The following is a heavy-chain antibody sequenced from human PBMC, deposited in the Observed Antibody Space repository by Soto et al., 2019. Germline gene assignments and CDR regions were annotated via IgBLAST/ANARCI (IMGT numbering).Heavy chain of an antibody. CDR2: IYYSGST. J-gene: IGHJ2*01. CDR1: GGSISSGSSY. CDR3: ASARVKMTFGGPTLGYFDL. D-gene: IGHD3-16*01. Sequence: QLQLQESGPGLVKPSETLSLTCTVSGGSISSGSSYWGWIRQPPGKGLEWIGSIYYSGSTYYNPSLKSRVTISVDTSNNQCSLRLSSVTAADTAVYYCASARVKMTFGGPTLGYFDLWGRGTLVTVSS. V-gene: IGHV4-39*01.